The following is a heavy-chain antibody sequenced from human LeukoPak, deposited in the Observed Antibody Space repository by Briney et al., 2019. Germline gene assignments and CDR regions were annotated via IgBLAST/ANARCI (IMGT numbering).Heavy chain of an antibody. CDR2: ISDDGNNP. V-gene: IGHV3-30-3*01. CDR1: GFTFSSYP. CDR3: ARDARDVRDCSGDTCYSWFDP. J-gene: IGHJ5*02. D-gene: IGHD2-15*01. Sequence: GGSLRLSCAASGFTFSSYPLHWVRQAPGKGLDWVAVISDDGNNPYYSDSVKGRFTTSRDNAKNSLYLQMNSLRAEDTAVYYCARDARDVRDCSGDTCYSWFDPWGQGTLVTVSS.